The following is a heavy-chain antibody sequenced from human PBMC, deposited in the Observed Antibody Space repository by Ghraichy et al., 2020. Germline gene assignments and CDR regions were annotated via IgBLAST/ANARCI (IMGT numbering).Heavy chain of an antibody. CDR2: ISGTSGTT. V-gene: IGHV3-23*01. J-gene: IGHJ6*03. CDR3: AKNGYCSNTRCYFRDYYYYMDV. Sequence: GGSLRLLCAASGFTFSSHAMSWVRQAPGKGLEWVSTISGTSGTTYYADSVKGRFTISRDNSRNTLYLQVNSLRAEDAAVYYCAKNGYCSNTRCYFRDYYYYMDVWGKGTTVTVSS. D-gene: IGHD2-2*01. CDR1: GFTFSSHA.